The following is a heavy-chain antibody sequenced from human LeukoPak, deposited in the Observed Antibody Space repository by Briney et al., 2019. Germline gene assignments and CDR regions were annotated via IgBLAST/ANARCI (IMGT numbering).Heavy chain of an antibody. V-gene: IGHV4-39*01. D-gene: IGHD3-9*01. J-gene: IGHJ4*02. CDR2: IYYSGST. CDR1: GGSISSSSYY. CDR3: ARQDRGYDILTGYYGGGVDY. Sequence: SETLSLTCTVSGGSISSSSYYWGWIRQPPGEGLEWIGSIYYSGSTYYNPSLKSRVTISVDTSKNQFSLKLSSVTAADTAVYYCARQDRGYDILTGYYGGGVDYWGQGTLVTVSS.